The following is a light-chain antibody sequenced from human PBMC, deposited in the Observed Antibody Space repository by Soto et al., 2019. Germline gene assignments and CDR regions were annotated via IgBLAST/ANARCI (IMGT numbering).Light chain of an antibody. Sequence: QSALTQPASVSVSPGQSITISCTGTSSDVGGYNYVSWYQQHPGKAPKLMIYEVSNRPSGVSNRFSGSKSGNTASLTISGLQAEDEADYYCSSYTSSSTLYVFGTGTRSPS. CDR1: SSDVGGYNY. CDR3: SSYTSSSTLYV. V-gene: IGLV2-14*01. J-gene: IGLJ1*01. CDR2: EVS.